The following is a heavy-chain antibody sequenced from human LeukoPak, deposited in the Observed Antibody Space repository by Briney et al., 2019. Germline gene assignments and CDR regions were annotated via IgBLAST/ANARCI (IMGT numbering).Heavy chain of an antibody. J-gene: IGHJ6*03. Sequence: GESLKISCTGSGYSFSSYWIAWVRQMPGKGLERIGIIFPGDSDTRYSPSFQGQVTISADKSLRTAYLQWSSLKASDAAMYYCARLPDSGSYFRGVEYYMDVWGKGTTVTVSS. V-gene: IGHV5-51*01. D-gene: IGHD1-26*01. CDR1: GYSFSSYW. CDR2: IFPGDSDT. CDR3: ARLPDSGSYFRGVEYYMDV.